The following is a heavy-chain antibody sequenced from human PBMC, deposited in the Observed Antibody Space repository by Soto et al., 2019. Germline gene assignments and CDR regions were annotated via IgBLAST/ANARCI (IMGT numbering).Heavy chain of an antibody. J-gene: IGHJ3*02. CDR2: ISGSGGST. Sequence: PGGSLRLSCAASGFTFSSYDMIWVRQAPGKGLEWVSAISGSGGSTYYADSVKGRFTISRDYSKNTLYLQMNSLRAEDTAVYYCTRLSYYDFWSGYSDAFDIWGQGTMVTVSS. CDR3: TRLSYYDFWSGYSDAFDI. CDR1: GFTFSSYD. D-gene: IGHD3-3*01. V-gene: IGHV3-23*01.